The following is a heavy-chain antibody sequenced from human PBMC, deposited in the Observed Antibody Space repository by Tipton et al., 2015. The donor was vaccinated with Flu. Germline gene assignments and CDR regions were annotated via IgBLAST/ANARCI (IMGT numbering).Heavy chain of an antibody. D-gene: IGHD1-14*01. Sequence: QVQLVQSGAEVKKPGASVKVSCKASGYTFTSFGVSWLRQAPGQGLEWMGWISAYKGETHSAQNFQGRVTMTTDTSTSTAYLELRSLRSDDTAIYYCARIGSIGTSSHWGQGTQVTVSS. V-gene: IGHV1-18*01. CDR3: ARIGSIGTSSH. J-gene: IGHJ4*02. CDR2: ISAYKGET. CDR1: GYTFTSFG.